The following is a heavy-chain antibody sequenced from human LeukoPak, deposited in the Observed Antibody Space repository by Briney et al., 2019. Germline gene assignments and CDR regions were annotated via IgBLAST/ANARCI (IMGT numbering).Heavy chain of an antibody. V-gene: IGHV3-23*01. J-gene: IGHJ4*02. CDR1: GFTFSSYS. Sequence: GGSLRLSCAASGFTFSSYSMNWVRQAPGKGLEWVSAISGSGSRTYYADSVKGRFTISRDNSKNTLYLQMNSLRAEDTAVYYCAKDSIAVAGTVDYWGQGTLVTVSS. D-gene: IGHD6-19*01. CDR3: AKDSIAVAGTVDY. CDR2: ISGSGSRT.